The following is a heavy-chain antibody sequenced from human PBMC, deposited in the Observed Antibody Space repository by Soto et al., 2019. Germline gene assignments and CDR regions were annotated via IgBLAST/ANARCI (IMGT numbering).Heavy chain of an antibody. J-gene: IGHJ5*02. Sequence: SETLSLTCTVSGGSISSGDYYWCWIRQPPGKGLEWIGYIYYSGSTYYNPSLKSRVTISVDTSKNQFSLKLSSVTAADTAVYYCSRLYYYDSSGYPNWFDPWGQGTLVTVS. CDR2: IYYSGST. CDR3: SRLYYYDSSGYPNWFDP. D-gene: IGHD3-22*01. V-gene: IGHV4-30-4*01. CDR1: GGSISSGDYY.